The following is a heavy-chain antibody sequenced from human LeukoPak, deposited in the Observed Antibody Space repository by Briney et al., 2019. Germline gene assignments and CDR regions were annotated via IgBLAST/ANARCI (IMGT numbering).Heavy chain of an antibody. V-gene: IGHV3-48*01. CDR2: ISSSSSTI. Sequence: PGGSLRPSCAASGFTFSSYSMNWVRQAPGKGLEWVSYISSSSSTIYYADSVKGRFTISRDNAKNSLYLQMNSLRAEDTAVYYCARSGNYYDLSFDYWGQGSLVTVSS. CDR1: GFTFSSYS. CDR3: ARSGNYYDLSFDY. J-gene: IGHJ4*02. D-gene: IGHD3-22*01.